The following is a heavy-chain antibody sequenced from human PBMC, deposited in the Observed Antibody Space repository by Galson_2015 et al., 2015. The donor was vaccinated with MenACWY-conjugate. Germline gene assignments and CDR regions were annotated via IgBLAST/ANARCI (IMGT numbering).Heavy chain of an antibody. Sequence: SLRLSCAASGFTFSTYSMNWVRQAPGKGLEWVSYISSSSSTIYYADSVKGRFTISRDNAKNSLYLQMNTLRDEDTAVYYCARVPGYSYGYYDWWDQGTLATVSS. CDR3: ARVPGYSYGYYDW. CDR2: ISSSSSTI. D-gene: IGHD5-18*01. V-gene: IGHV3-48*02. J-gene: IGHJ4*02. CDR1: GFTFSTYS.